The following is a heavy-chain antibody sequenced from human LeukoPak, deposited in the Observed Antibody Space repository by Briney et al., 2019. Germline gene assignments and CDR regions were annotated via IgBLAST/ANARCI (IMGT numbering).Heavy chain of an antibody. CDR2: IIPIFGTA. V-gene: IGHV1-69*13. D-gene: IGHD3-22*01. CDR1: GGTYSSYA. J-gene: IGHJ4*02. Sequence: SVKVSCKASGGTYSSYAISWVRQAPGQGLEWMGGIIPIFGTANYAQKFQGRVTITADESTSTAYMELSSLRSEDTAVYYCARDKQRYYDSSGYYLHFDYWGQGTLVTVSS. CDR3: ARDKQRYYDSSGYYLHFDY.